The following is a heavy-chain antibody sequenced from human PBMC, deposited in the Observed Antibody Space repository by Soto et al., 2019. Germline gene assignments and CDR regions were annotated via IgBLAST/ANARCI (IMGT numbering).Heavy chain of an antibody. CDR2: FNPILSFS. V-gene: IGHV1-69*02. J-gene: IGHJ4*02. CDR1: GDTFNFYT. D-gene: IGHD3-10*01. CDR3: ATSFGSGSRAFDY. Sequence: QVQLVQSGAEVKKPGSSVKVSCKASGDTFNFYTINWVRQAPGLGLEWMGRFNPILSFSNSALKFQGRVTHTADQSTSPAYMVLGSLRSEDKRIYYCATSFGSGSRAFDYWGQGALVTVSS.